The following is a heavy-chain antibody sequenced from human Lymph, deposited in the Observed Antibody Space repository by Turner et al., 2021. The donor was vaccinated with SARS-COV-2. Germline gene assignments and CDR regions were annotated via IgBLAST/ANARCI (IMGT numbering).Heavy chain of an antibody. D-gene: IGHD1-1*01. Sequence: VQLVEPGGGLIQPGGSLRLPCAASGFTVSSNYRTWFRQSPGKGLEWVSLIYSGGSTYYADSVKGRFTISRDNSKNTLYLQMNSLRAEYTAIYYCARDLQLDGMDVWGQGTTVTVSS. CDR1: GFTVSSNY. CDR3: ARDLQLDGMDV. V-gene: IGHV3-53*01. CDR2: IYSGGST. J-gene: IGHJ6*02.